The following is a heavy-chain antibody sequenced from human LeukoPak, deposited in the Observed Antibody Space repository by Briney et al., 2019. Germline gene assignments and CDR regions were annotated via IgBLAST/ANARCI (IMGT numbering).Heavy chain of an antibody. Sequence: GGSLRLSCAASGFTFSSYSMNWVRQAPGKGLEWVSSISSSSSYIYYADSVKGRFTISRDNAKNSLYLQMNSLRAEDTAVYYCARSVIGSSWYAPDAFDIWGQGTMVTVSS. CDR3: ARSVIGSSWYAPDAFDI. CDR2: ISSSSSYI. V-gene: IGHV3-21*01. D-gene: IGHD6-13*01. J-gene: IGHJ3*02. CDR1: GFTFSSYS.